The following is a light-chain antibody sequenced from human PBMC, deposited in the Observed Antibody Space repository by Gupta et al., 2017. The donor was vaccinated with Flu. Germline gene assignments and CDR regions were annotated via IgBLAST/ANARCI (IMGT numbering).Light chain of an antibody. V-gene: IGKV3-20*01. CDR3: QQYGGSPPT. CDR2: AAS. J-gene: IGKJ2*01. CDR1: QNVNSNF. Sequence: ERAPLSCRASQNVNSNFLAWYQQKPGQAPRLLIFAASSRATGIPDRFTGSGSGTDFTLTINRLEPEDSALYFCQQYGGSPPTFGQGTKLEIK.